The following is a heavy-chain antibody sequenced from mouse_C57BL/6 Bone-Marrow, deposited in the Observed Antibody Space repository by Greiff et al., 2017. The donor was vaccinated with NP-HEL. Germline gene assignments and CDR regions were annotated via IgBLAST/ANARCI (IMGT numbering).Heavy chain of an antibody. CDR2: ISSGGSYT. J-gene: IGHJ4*01. V-gene: IGHV5-6*01. CDR1: GFTFSSYG. Sequence: EVQLVESGGDLVKPGGSLKLSCAASGFTFSSYGMSWVRQTPDKRLEWVATISSGGSYTYYPDSVKGRFTISRDNAKNTLYLQMSSLKSEDTAMYYCARPITTVVADYAMDYWGQGTSVTVSS. CDR3: ARPITTVVADYAMDY. D-gene: IGHD1-1*01.